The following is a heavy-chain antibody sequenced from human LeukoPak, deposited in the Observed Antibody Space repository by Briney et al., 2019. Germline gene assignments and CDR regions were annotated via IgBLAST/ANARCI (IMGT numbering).Heavy chain of an antibody. V-gene: IGHV4-4*09. Sequence: SETLSLTCTVSGGSISSYYWSWIRQPPGKGLEWIGYIYTSGSTNYNPSLKSRVTISVDTSKNQFSLKLSSVTAADTAVYYCARREETGLFDYWGQGTLVTVSS. CDR1: GGSISSYY. CDR3: ARREETGLFDY. J-gene: IGHJ4*02. CDR2: IYTSGST.